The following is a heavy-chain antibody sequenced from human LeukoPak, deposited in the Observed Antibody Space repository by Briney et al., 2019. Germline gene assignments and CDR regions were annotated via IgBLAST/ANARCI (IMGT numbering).Heavy chain of an antibody. J-gene: IGHJ4*02. V-gene: IGHV6-1*01. CDR3: ARDGVKSTGEFDY. CDR2: TYYRSKWYN. CDR1: GDSVSSNSAA. D-gene: IGHD7-27*01. Sequence: QTLSLTCAISGDSVSSNSAAWNWIRRSPSRGLEWLGRTYYRSKWYNDYAVSVKSRITINPDTSKNQFSLQLNSVTPEDTAVYYCARDGVKSTGEFDYWGQGTLVTVSS.